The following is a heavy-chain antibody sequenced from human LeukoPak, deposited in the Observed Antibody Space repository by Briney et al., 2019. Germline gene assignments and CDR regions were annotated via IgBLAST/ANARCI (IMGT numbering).Heavy chain of an antibody. CDR3: ARGLGGYSYGYNKGVAYYFDY. CDR1: GFTLSRYW. D-gene: IGHD5-18*01. Sequence: GGSLRLSCAASGFTLSRYWMHWVRQAPGKGLVWLSRINPDGSTTTYADSVKGRFTISRDNSKNTLYLQMNSLRAEDTAVYYCARGLGGYSYGYNKGVAYYFDYWGQGTLVTVSS. CDR2: INPDGSTT. J-gene: IGHJ4*02. V-gene: IGHV3-74*01.